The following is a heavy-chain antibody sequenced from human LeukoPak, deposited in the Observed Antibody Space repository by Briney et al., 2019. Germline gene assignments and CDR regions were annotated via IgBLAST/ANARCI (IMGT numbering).Heavy chain of an antibody. CDR2: IYHSGST. CDR1: GGTISSGGYS. J-gene: IGHJ3*02. D-gene: IGHD1-26*01. V-gene: IGHV4-30-2*01. CDR3: ASYSGSYGDAFDI. Sequence: SETLSLTCAVSGGTISSGGYSWSWIRQPPGKGLEWIGYIYHSGSTYYNPSLKSRVTISVDRSKNQFSLKLSSVTAADTAVYYCASYSGSYGDAFDIWGQGTMVTVSS.